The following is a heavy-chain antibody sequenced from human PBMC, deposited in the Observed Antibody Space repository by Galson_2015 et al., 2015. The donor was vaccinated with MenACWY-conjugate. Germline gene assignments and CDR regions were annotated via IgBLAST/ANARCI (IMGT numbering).Heavy chain of an antibody. D-gene: IGHD3-10*01. CDR3: AKDRVGGSGSYHDPYFDY. CDR2: ISGSGGST. CDR1: GFTFSSYA. V-gene: IGHV3-23*01. Sequence: SLRLSCAASGFTFSSYAMSWVRQAPGKGLEWVSAISGSGGSTYHADSVKGRFTISRDNSKNTLYLQMNSLRAEDTAVYYCAKDRVGGSGSYHDPYFDYWGQGTLVTVSS. J-gene: IGHJ4*02.